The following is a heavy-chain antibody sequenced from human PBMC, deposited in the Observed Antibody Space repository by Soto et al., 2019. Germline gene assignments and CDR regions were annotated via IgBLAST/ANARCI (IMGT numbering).Heavy chain of an antibody. Sequence: ASVKVSCKASGYTFTSYAMHWVRQAPGQRLEWMGWINAGNGNTKYSQKFQGRVTITRDTSASTAYMELSSLRSENTAVYYCARGLGLYYFDYWGQGTLVTVSS. J-gene: IGHJ4*02. CDR2: INAGNGNT. V-gene: IGHV1-3*01. CDR1: GYTFTSYA. D-gene: IGHD1-26*01. CDR3: ARGLGLYYFDY.